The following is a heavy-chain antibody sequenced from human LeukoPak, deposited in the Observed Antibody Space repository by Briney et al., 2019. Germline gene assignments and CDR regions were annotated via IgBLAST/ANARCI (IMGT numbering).Heavy chain of an antibody. CDR1: GGSISSYY. D-gene: IGHD6-13*01. CDR3: ARESEGAAAGLYFDY. Sequence: ETLSLTCTVSGGSISSYYWSWIRQPPGKGLEWIGYIYYSGSTNYNPSLKSRVTISVDTSKNQFSLKLSSVTAADTAVYYCARESEGAAAGLYFDYWGQGTLVTVSS. V-gene: IGHV4-59*01. J-gene: IGHJ4*02. CDR2: IYYSGST.